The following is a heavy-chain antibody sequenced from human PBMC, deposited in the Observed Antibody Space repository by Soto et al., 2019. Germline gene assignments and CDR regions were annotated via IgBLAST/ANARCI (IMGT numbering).Heavy chain of an antibody. D-gene: IGHD3-10*01. CDR2: IWYDGSNK. CDR3: AREGVDMVRGVIITEEKPFDY. CDR1: GFTFGSYG. V-gene: IGHV3-33*01. J-gene: IGHJ4*02. Sequence: ALRLSCAASGFTFGSYGMHWVRQAPGKGLEWVAVIWYDGSNKYYADSVKGRFTISRDNSKNTLYLQMNSLRAEDTAVYYCAREGVDMVRGVIITEEKPFDYWGQGTLVTVSS.